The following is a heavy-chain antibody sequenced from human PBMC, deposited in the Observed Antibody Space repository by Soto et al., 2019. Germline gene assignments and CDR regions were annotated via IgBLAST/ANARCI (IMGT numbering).Heavy chain of an antibody. D-gene: IGHD4-17*01. Sequence: PSETLSLTCAVSGGSISSGGYSWSWIRQPPGKGLEWIGYIYHSGSTYYNPPLKSRVTISVDRSKNQFSLKLSSVTAADTAVYYCARVWTTVTEVFFDYWGQGTLVTVSS. V-gene: IGHV4-30-2*01. CDR3: ARVWTTVTEVFFDY. J-gene: IGHJ4*02. CDR1: GGSISSGGYS. CDR2: IYHSGST.